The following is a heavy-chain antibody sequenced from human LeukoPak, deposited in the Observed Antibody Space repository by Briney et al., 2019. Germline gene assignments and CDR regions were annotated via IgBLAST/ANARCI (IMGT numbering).Heavy chain of an antibody. Sequence: GGSLRLSCAVSGFTFTNYWMAWVRQAPGKGLEWVANIKKDGSQRNYVDSVKGRFTISRDDTKSSLYLQMNSLRVEDTATYYCARARLQDASAWDYWGQGTLVTVSS. CDR1: GFTFTNYW. D-gene: IGHD2-15*01. V-gene: IGHV3-7*01. CDR3: ARARLQDASAWDY. CDR2: IKKDGSQR. J-gene: IGHJ4*02.